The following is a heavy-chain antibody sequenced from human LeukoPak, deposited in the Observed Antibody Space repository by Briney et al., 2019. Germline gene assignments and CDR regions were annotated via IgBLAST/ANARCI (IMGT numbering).Heavy chain of an antibody. CDR1: GFTFDDYG. CDR3: ARDLRGYSSGWYFGWFDP. D-gene: IGHD6-19*01. V-gene: IGHV3-20*04. CDR2: INWNGGST. J-gene: IGHJ5*02. Sequence: GGSLRLSCAASGFTFDDYGMSWVRQAPGKGLEWVSGINWNGGSTGYADSVKGRFTISRDNAKNSLYLQMNSLRAEDTALYYCARDLRGYSSGWYFGWFDPWGQGTLVTVSS.